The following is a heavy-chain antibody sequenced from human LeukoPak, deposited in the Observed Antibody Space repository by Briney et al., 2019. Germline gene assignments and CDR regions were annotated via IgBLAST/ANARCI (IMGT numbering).Heavy chain of an antibody. CDR3: ARICSGGSCYNDAFHI. J-gene: IGHJ3*02. CDR1: GFTFSDAW. V-gene: IGHV3-11*04. D-gene: IGHD2-15*01. Sequence: GGSLRLSCAASGFTFSDAWMSWVRQAPGKGLEWVSYISSSRSTIYYADSVKGRFTISRDNAKNSLYLQMNSLRVEDTAVYYCARICSGGSCYNDAFHIWGQGTMVTVSS. CDR2: ISSSRSTI.